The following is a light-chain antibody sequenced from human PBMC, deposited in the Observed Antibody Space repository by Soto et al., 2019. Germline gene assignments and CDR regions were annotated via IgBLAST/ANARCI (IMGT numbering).Light chain of an antibody. J-gene: IGLJ1*01. CDR3: QSYDSSLRV. CDR1: ISNIGAGYD. Sequence: QSVLTQPPSVSGAPGQRVTISCTGSISNIGAGYDVHWYQQLPGTAPKLLIYGNSNRPSGVPDRFSGSKSGTSASLAITGLQAEDEADYYCQSYDSSLRVFGTGTKLTVL. V-gene: IGLV1-40*01. CDR2: GNS.